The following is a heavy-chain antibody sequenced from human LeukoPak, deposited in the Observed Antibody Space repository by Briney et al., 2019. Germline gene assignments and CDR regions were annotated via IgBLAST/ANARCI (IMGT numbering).Heavy chain of an antibody. Sequence: ASVKVSCKASGYTFTGYYIHWVRQAPGQGLQWMGWINPNSGDTISAQKLHGRVTLTTDTSITTAYMELSSLTSDDTAVYFCARAGPLYIGAYLAYWGQGTLVTVSS. D-gene: IGHD2/OR15-2a*01. V-gene: IGHV1-2*02. J-gene: IGHJ4*02. CDR1: GYTFTGYY. CDR2: INPNSGDT. CDR3: ARAGPLYIGAYLAY.